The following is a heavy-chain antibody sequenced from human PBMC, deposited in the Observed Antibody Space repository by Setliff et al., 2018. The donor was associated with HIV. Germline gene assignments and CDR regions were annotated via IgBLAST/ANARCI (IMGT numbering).Heavy chain of an antibody. CDR3: ARIWGIPPLYYFDY. CDR2: IHAGNGYT. D-gene: IGHD3-16*01. CDR1: GYTFTSYA. V-gene: IGHV1-3*01. Sequence: KVSCKASGYTFTSYAMHWVRQAPGQRLEWMGWIHAGNGYTKYSQKFQGRVTFTRDTSASAAYMDLSSLRSEDTAVYYCARIWGIPPLYYFDYWGQGTLVTVSS. J-gene: IGHJ4*02.